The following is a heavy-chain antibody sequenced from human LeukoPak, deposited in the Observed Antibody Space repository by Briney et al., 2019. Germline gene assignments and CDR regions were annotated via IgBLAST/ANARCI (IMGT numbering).Heavy chain of an antibody. V-gene: IGHV3-30*04. D-gene: IGHD1-26*01. Sequence: GGSLRLSCAASGFSFRRYDMHWVRQAPGKGLEWVAATSHDGTSELYADFVKGRFSISRDNSRNTLSLQMDTLRPEDTAIYYCARAKGLAGSYLDNWFDPWGQGTRVIVSS. J-gene: IGHJ5*02. CDR1: GFSFRRYD. CDR2: TSHDGTSE. CDR3: ARAKGLAGSYLDNWFDP.